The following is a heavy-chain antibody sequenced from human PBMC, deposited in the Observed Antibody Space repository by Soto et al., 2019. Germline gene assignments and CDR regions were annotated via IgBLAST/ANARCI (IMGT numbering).Heavy chain of an antibody. CDR3: AKQPGYDYVWEHYRYLDY. V-gene: IGHV1-69*01. D-gene: IGHD3-16*01. CDR2: IIPTLGTT. Sequence: QVQLVQSGTEVKTPGSSVKVSCKASGGSFSKFAINWVRQAPGQGLEWMGGIIPTLGTTDYAHKFQGRVTITADEATRTAYMQLSGMRSEDTAVYYCAKQPGYDYVWEHYRYLDYWGQGTLVTVSS. J-gene: IGHJ4*02. CDR1: GGSFSKFA.